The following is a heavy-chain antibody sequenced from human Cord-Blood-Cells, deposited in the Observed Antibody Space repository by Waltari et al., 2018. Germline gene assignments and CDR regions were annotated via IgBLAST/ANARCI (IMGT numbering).Heavy chain of an antibody. Sequence: QVQLVESGGGVVQPGRSLRLSCAASGFTFSSYAMHWVRQAPGKGLGRVAVSSYDGSNKYYADSGKGRFTISRDNSKNTLYLQMSSLRAEDTAVYYCAGGSYYFYYWGQGTLVTVSS. V-gene: IGHV3-30-3*01. J-gene: IGHJ4*02. CDR2: SSYDGSNK. D-gene: IGHD1-26*01. CDR3: AGGSYYFYY. CDR1: GFTFSSYA.